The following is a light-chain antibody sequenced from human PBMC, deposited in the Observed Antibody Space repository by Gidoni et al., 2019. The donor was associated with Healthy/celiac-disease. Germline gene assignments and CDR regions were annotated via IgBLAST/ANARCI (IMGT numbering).Light chain of an antibody. Sequence: QPALTPPASVSGSPGQSITISCTGTSSDVGGYNYVSWYQHHPGKAPKLMIYDVSNRPSGVANRFSGSKSGNTASLTISGLQAEDEADYDCSSYTSSSTVVFGGGTKLTVI. CDR1: SSDVGGYNY. CDR3: SSYTSSSTVV. J-gene: IGLJ2*01. CDR2: DVS. V-gene: IGLV2-14*03.